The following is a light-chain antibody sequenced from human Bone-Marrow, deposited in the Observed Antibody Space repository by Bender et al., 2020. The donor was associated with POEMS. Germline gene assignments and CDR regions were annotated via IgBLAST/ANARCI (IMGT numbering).Light chain of an antibody. CDR2: KDN. CDR3: SSYAGSNTFL. V-gene: IGLV2-23*02. CDR1: SSDVGSYNL. Sequence: QSALTQPASVSGSPGQSITISCTGTSSDVGSYNLVSWYQHHPGKAPKLMIYKDNERPSGVSNRFSGSKSGNTASLTISGLQAEDEGDYYCSSYAGSNTFLFGTGTKVTVL. J-gene: IGLJ1*01.